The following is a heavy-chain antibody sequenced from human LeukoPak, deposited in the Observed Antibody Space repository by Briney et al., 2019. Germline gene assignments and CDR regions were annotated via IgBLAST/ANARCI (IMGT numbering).Heavy chain of an antibody. J-gene: IGHJ4*02. CDR3: ARVGEQLGFDY. CDR2: ISSRSSNI. Sequence: PGGSLRLSCAASGFTFSGFSMNWVRQTPGKGLEWVSSISSRSSNIYYADSMKGRFTISRDNAKNSLYLQMNSLRAEDTAVYYCARVGEQLGFDYWGQGTRVAVSS. CDR1: GFTFSGFS. V-gene: IGHV3-21*01. D-gene: IGHD3-10*01.